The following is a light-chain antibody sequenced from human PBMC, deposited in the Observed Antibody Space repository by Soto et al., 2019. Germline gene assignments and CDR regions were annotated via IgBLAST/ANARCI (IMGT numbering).Light chain of an antibody. V-gene: IGLV2-8*01. Sequence: QSVLTQPPSASGSPGQSVTISCTGTSSDVGGYDYVSWYQQHPGKAPKLLIYEVTERPSGVPDRFSGSKSGNTASLTVSGLRAEDEAEYYCSSYAGSNVYVFGTGTKVTVL. J-gene: IGLJ1*01. CDR2: EVT. CDR3: SSYAGSNVYV. CDR1: SSDVGGYDY.